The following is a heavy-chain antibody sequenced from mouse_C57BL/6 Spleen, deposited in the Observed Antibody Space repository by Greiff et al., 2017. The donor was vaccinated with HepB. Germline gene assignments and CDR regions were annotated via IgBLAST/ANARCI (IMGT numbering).Heavy chain of an antibody. CDR3: ARRDYYGSSLYYAMDY. V-gene: IGHV5-15*04. J-gene: IGHJ4*01. CDR1: GFTFSDYG. D-gene: IGHD1-1*01. CDR2: ISNLAYSI. Sequence: EVQLVESGGGLVQPGGSLKLSCAASGFTFSDYGMAWVRQAPRKGPEWVAFISNLAYSIYYADTVTGRFTISRENAKNTLYLEMSSLRSEDTAMYYCARRDYYGSSLYYAMDYWGQGTSVTVSS.